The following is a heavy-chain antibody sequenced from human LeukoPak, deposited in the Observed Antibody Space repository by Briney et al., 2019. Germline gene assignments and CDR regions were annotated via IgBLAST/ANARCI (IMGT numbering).Heavy chain of an antibody. Sequence: SQTLSLTCAISGGSVSSNSAAWNWIRPSPSRDLEWLGRKYYRSKWYNDYAVSVKSRITINPDTSKNQFSLQLNSVTPEDTAVYYCARENIAAAGNSFDYWGQGTLVTVSS. J-gene: IGHJ4*02. CDR3: ARENIAAAGNSFDY. D-gene: IGHD6-13*01. CDR2: KYYRSKWYN. V-gene: IGHV6-1*01. CDR1: GGSVSSNSAA.